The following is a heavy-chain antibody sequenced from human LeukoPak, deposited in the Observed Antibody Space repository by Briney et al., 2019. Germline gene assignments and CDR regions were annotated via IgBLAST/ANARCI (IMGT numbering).Heavy chain of an antibody. J-gene: IGHJ4*02. CDR2: IYTSGTT. CDR3: AREYPHDIVGASFDS. V-gene: IGHV4-4*07. D-gene: IGHD1-26*01. Sequence: SETLSLTCTVSGVSINNYYWTWIRQPAGKGLEWIGRIYTSGTTNYNPSLKSGVTMSVATSKTQFSLKLSSVTAADTAVYYCAREYPHDIVGASFDSWGQGTLVTVSS. CDR1: GVSINNYY.